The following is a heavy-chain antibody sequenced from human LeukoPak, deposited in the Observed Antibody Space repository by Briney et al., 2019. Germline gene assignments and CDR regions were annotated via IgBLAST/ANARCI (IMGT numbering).Heavy chain of an antibody. CDR1: GFTFSSYW. CDR3: AREERIQLWLFSEPIKAFDI. Sequence: GGSLRLSCAASGFTFSSYWMHWVRQAPGKGLVWVSRINSDGSSTSYADSVKGRFTISRDNAKNTLYLQMNSLRAEDTAVYYCAREERIQLWLFSEPIKAFDIWGQGTMVTVSS. V-gene: IGHV3-74*01. D-gene: IGHD5-18*01. J-gene: IGHJ3*02. CDR2: INSDGSST.